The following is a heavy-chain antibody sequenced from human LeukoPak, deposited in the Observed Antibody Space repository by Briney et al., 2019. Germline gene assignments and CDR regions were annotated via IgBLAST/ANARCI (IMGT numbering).Heavy chain of an antibody. CDR3: AIGGSYGSGS. J-gene: IGHJ4*02. V-gene: IGHV3-74*01. CDR2: INNDGSTT. CDR1: GFTFANTA. D-gene: IGHD3-10*01. Sequence: GGSLRLSCAASGFTFANTAMHWVRQAPGKGLEWVSLINNDGSTTNYADSVKGRFTISRDNAKNTVYLQMNSLRAEDTAVYYCAIGGSYGSGSWGQGRLVTVSS.